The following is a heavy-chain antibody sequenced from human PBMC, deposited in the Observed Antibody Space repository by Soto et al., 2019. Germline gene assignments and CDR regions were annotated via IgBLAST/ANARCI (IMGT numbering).Heavy chain of an antibody. J-gene: IGHJ4*02. CDR1: GYTFTSYY. CDR3: ARDLSTAAAADENFDY. CDR2: INPSGGST. Sequence: GASVKVSCKASGYTFTSYYMHWVRQAPGQGLEWMGIINPSGGSTSYAQKFQGRVTMTRDTSTSTVYMELSSLRSEDTAVYYCARDLSTAAAADENFDYWGQGTLVTVSS. V-gene: IGHV1-46*01. D-gene: IGHD6-13*01.